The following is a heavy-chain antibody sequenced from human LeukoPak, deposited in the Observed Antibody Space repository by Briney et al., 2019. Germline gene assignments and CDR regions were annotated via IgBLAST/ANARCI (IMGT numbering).Heavy chain of an antibody. CDR1: GFTFSSYS. Sequence: PGGSLRLSCAASGFTFSSYSMNWVRQAPGKGLKWVSSISSSSSYIYYADSVKGRFTISRDNAKNSLYLQMNSLRAEDTAVYYCARGLNWNYPAYFDYWGQGTLVTVSS. V-gene: IGHV3-21*01. J-gene: IGHJ4*02. CDR3: ARGLNWNYPAYFDY. D-gene: IGHD1-7*01. CDR2: ISSSSSYI.